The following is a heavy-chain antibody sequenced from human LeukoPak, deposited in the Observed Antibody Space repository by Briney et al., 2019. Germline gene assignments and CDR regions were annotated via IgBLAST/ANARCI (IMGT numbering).Heavy chain of an antibody. CDR2: MYPSGSQK. CDR3: AIWTSGNY. D-gene: IGHD1-1*01. J-gene: IGHJ4*02. Sequence: GGALRLSCADSQFTFNGSWMNWVRQAPGKGLEWVANMYPSGSQKRYVDSVMGRFTISKDNPGASLYLDMHSLRAEDTAIYYCAIWTSGNYWGQGTLVTVSS. V-gene: IGHV3-7*01. CDR1: QFTFNGSW.